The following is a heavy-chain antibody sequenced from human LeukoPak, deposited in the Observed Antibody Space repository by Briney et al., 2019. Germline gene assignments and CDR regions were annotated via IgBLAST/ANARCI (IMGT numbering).Heavy chain of an antibody. V-gene: IGHV4-34*01. CDR3: ARSASYYYDSSGYYYDY. Sequence: KPSETLSLTCAVYGGSFSGYYWSWIRQPPGKGLEWIGEINHSGSTNYNPSLKSRVTISVDTSKNQFSLKLSSVTAADTAVYYCARSASYYYDSSGYYYDYWGQGTLVTVSS. D-gene: IGHD3-22*01. CDR2: INHSGST. CDR1: GGSFSGYY. J-gene: IGHJ4*02.